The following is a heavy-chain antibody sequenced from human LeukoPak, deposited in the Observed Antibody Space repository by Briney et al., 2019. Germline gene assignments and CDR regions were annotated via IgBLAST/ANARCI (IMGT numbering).Heavy chain of an antibody. D-gene: IGHD6-13*01. CDR2: INHSGST. Sequence: SETLSLTCAVYGGSFSGYCWSWIRQLPGKGLEWIGEINHSGSTNYNPSLKSRVTISVDTSKNQFSLKLSSVTATDTAVYYCASGGSSSWYRWFDPWGQGTLVTVSS. J-gene: IGHJ5*02. V-gene: IGHV4-34*01. CDR1: GGSFSGYC. CDR3: ASGGSSSWYRWFDP.